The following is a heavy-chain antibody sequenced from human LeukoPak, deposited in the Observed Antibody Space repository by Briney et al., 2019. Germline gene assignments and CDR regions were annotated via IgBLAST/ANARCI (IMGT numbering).Heavy chain of an antibody. CDR2: ISNGVSTI. Sequence: GGSLRLSCAASGFTFSDYYMSWIRQAPGKGLEWVSYISNGVSTIYYADSVKGRFTISRDNAKNSLYLQMNSLRAEDTAVYYCMRGAWGTIGDYWGQGTLVIVPS. D-gene: IGHD3-16*01. J-gene: IGHJ4*02. V-gene: IGHV3-11*01. CDR3: MRGAWGTIGDY. CDR1: GFTFSDYY.